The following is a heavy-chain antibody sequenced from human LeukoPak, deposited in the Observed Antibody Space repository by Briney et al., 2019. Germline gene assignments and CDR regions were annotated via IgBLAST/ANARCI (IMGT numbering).Heavy chain of an antibody. Sequence: SETLSLTCTVSGGSISSYYWSWIRQPPGKGLEWIGYIYYSGSTNYNPSLKSRVTISVDTSKNQFSLKLSSVTAADTAVYYCARVIPDYSDYYYYMDVWGKGTTVTVSS. CDR3: ARVIPDYSDYYYYMDV. J-gene: IGHJ6*03. D-gene: IGHD2-15*01. CDR2: IYYSGST. V-gene: IGHV4-59*08. CDR1: GGSISSYY.